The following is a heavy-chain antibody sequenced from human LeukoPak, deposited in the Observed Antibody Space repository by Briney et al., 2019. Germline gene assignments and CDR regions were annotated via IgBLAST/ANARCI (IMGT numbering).Heavy chain of an antibody. CDR1: GITFSKAW. D-gene: IGHD3-10*01. V-gene: IGHV3-15*01. CDR3: TIGAYYYGSDSYRGYYFDY. CDR2: LKSKTHDETT. J-gene: IGHJ4*02. Sequence: GGSLRLSCVASGITFSKAWMSWVRQAPGKGREWVGRLKSKTHDETTDYAAPVKGRFTISRDDSKNTVYLQMNSLKTEDTAVYSCTIGAYYYGSDSYRGYYFDYWGQGTLVTVSS.